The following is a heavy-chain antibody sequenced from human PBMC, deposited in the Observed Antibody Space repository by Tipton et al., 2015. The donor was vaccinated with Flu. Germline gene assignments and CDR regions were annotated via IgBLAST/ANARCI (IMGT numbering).Heavy chain of an antibody. V-gene: IGHV1-69*06. Sequence: QVQLVQSGAEVKKPGSSVKVSCKGSEDTFSSHVVSWVRQAPGQGFEWMGGVVFIVGSTNYAQKFQGRVTITADKSTSTAYMEMRSLTPDDTAVYYCARGIDSSSPIWGQGTLVTVSS. CDR2: VVFIVGST. CDR1: EDTFSSHV. CDR3: ARGIDSSSPI. D-gene: IGHD3-22*01. J-gene: IGHJ4*02.